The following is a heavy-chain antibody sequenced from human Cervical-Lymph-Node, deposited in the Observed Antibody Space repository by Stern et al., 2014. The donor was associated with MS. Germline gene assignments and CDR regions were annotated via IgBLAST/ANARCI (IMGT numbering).Heavy chain of an antibody. CDR1: GGSISSGGYY. D-gene: IGHD1-7*01. CDR3: AREVAGTTDYYGMDV. J-gene: IGHJ6*02. CDR2: IYYSGST. V-gene: IGHV4-31*03. Sequence: QVQLEESGPGLVKPSQTLSLTCTVSGGSISSGGYYWSWIRQHPGKGLEWIGSIYYSGSTYYNPSLKSRVTISVDTSKNQFSLKLSSVTAADTAVYYCAREVAGTTDYYGMDVWGQGTTVTVSS.